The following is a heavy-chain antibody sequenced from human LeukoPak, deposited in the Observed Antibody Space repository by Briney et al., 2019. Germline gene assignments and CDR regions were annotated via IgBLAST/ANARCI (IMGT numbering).Heavy chain of an antibody. Sequence: GGSLRLSCAASGFNASSNYMTWARQAPGKGLEWVSVIYGGGDTYYADSVKGRFTISRDISKNTLYLQMSSLRVEGTAVYYCARSRSIPAAGNGMDVWGQGTTVTVSS. J-gene: IGHJ6*02. CDR2: IYGGGDT. V-gene: IGHV3-53*01. CDR3: ARSRSIPAAGNGMDV. CDR1: GFNASSNY. D-gene: IGHD6-13*01.